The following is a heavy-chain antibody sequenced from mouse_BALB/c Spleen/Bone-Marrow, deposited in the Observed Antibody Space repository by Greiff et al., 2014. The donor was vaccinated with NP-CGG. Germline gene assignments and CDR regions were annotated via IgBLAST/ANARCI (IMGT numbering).Heavy chain of an antibody. D-gene: IGHD2-14*01. V-gene: IGHV14-3*02. CDR1: GFNIKDTY. CDR2: IDPANGNT. Sequence: VQLQQSGAELVKPGASVKLSCTASGFNIKDTYMHWVKQRPEQGLEWIGRIDPANGNTKYDPKFQGKATITADTSSNTAYLQLSSLTSEDTAVYYCAKGVLPYGLDYWGQGTSVTVSS. J-gene: IGHJ4*01. CDR3: AKGVLPYGLDY.